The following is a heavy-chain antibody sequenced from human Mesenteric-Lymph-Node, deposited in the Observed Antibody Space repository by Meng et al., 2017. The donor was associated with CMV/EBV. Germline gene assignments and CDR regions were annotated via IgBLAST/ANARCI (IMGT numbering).Heavy chain of an antibody. V-gene: IGHV2-5*02. J-gene: IGHJ4*02. Sequence: CTFSGFSLNPSGVGVGWIRQPPGKALEWLALIYWDDDKRYSPSQKSRLTITKDTSKNQVVLTMTNMDLVDTGTYYCAHRRPLYYFDYWGQGTLVTVSS. CDR3: AHRRPLYYFDY. CDR2: IYWDDDK. CDR1: GFSLNPSGVG.